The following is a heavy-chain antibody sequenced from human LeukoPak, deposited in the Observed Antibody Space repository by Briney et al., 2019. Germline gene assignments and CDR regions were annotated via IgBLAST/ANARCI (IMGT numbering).Heavy chain of an antibody. V-gene: IGHV3-43*01. CDR2: ISWDGGSA. D-gene: IGHD4-17*01. CDR1: GFTFDDYT. J-gene: IGHJ4*02. CDR3: AKGGNGDYRFDY. Sequence: PGGSLRLSCAASGFTFDDYTMHWVRQAPGKGLEWVSLISWDGGSAYYADSVKGRFTISRDNSKNSLYLQMNSLRTEDTALYYCAKGGNGDYRFDYWGQGTLVTVSS.